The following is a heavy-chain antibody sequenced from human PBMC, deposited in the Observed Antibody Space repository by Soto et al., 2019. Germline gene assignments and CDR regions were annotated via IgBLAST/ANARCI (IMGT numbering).Heavy chain of an antibody. CDR1: GFIFSNYA. D-gene: IGHD2-15*01. V-gene: IGHV4-31*02. Sequence: SETLSLSCSASGFIFSNYAMSWIRQHPGKGLEWIGYIYYSGSTYYNPSLKSRVTISVDTSKNQFSLKLSSVTAADTAVYYCARADCSGGSCYSFLYYYGMDVWGQGTTVTVSS. CDR3: ARADCSGGSCYSFLYYYGMDV. CDR2: IYYSGST. J-gene: IGHJ6*02.